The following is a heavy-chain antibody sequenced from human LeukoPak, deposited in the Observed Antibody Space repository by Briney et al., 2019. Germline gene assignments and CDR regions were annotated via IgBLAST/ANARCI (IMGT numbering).Heavy chain of an antibody. CDR3: AREGVPAAYNWFDP. CDR1: GFTFSRYS. Sequence: GGSLRLSRAASGFTFSRYSMNWVRQAPGEGLEWVSSISSSSSYIYHADSMKGRFTISRDNAKNSLYLQMNSLRAEDPAVYYCAREGVPAAYNWFDPWGQGTLVTVSS. CDR2: ISSSSSYI. J-gene: IGHJ5*01. V-gene: IGHV3-21*01. D-gene: IGHD2-2*01.